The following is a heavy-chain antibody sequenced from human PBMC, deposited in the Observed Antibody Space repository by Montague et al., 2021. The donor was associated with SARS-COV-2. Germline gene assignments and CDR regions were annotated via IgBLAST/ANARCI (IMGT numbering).Heavy chain of an antibody. J-gene: IGHJ4*02. Sequence: SETLSLTCTVSGGSISSSSYYWGWIRQPPGKGLEWIGSIYYSGSTYYNPSLQSRVTISVDTSKNQFSLKLSSVTAADTAVYYCARHLPYGGYQHLDYWGQGTLVTVSS. D-gene: IGHD5-12*01. CDR3: ARHLPYGGYQHLDY. CDR1: GGSISSSSYY. V-gene: IGHV4-39*01. CDR2: IYYSGST.